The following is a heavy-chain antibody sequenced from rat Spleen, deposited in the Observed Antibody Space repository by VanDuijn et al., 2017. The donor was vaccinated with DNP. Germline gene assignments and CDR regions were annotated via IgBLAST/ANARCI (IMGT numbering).Heavy chain of an antibody. CDR2: ITNGGSST. CDR1: GFTFSNSG. Sequence: EVQLVESGGGLVQPGRSLKLSCAASGFTFSNSGMHWIRQAPKKGLEWVASITNGGSSTYYGDSVKGRFTISRDNARSTLYLQMDSLRSEDTATYYCAKPDYWGQGVMVTVSS. J-gene: IGHJ2*01. V-gene: IGHV5-19*01. CDR3: AKPDY.